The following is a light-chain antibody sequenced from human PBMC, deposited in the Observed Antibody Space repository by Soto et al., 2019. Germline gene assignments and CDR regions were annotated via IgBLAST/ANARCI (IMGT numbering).Light chain of an antibody. CDR3: CSYAGTHYV. CDR2: EGS. Sequence: QYVPTQPASVSWSPGQSITISCTGTSGDVGSYNLVSWYQQHPGKAPKLMIYEGSKRPSGVSNRFSGSKSGNTASLTISGFQAEDEADYYCCSYAGTHYVFGTGTKVTVL. V-gene: IGLV2-23*01. CDR1: SGDVGSYNL. J-gene: IGLJ1*01.